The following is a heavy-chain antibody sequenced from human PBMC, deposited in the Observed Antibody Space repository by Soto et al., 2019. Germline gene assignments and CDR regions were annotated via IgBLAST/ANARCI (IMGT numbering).Heavy chain of an antibody. Sequence: GGSLRLSCAASGFTFSSYAMHWVRQAPGKGLEWVAVISYDGRNKYYADSVKGRFTISRDNSKNTLYLQMSSLRAEDTAVYYCVKDGSSGWPYYYGMDVWGQGTTVTVSS. J-gene: IGHJ6*02. CDR1: GFTFSSYA. D-gene: IGHD6-19*01. V-gene: IGHV3-30*18. CDR3: VKDGSSGWPYYYGMDV. CDR2: ISYDGRNK.